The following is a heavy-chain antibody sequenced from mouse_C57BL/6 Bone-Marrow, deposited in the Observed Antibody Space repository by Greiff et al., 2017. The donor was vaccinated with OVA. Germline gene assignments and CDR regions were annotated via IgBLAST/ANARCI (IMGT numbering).Heavy chain of an antibody. V-gene: IGHV5-15*01. Sequence: EVQGVESGGGLVQPGGSLNLPCAASGFPFSDYGLAWVRQAPGKGPEWVALIRNVEDCIDNADTVTGRKTKARENAKNTLYLEMSSLRSENTAMYYCARQGREDYDEGFDYWGQGTTLTVSS. CDR3: ARQGREDYDEGFDY. J-gene: IGHJ2*01. CDR1: GFPFSDYG. D-gene: IGHD2-4*01. CDR2: IRNVEDCI.